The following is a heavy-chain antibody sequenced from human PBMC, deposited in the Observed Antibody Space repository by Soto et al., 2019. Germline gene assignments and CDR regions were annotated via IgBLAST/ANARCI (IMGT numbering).Heavy chain of an antibody. CDR2: ISYDGSNR. Sequence: QVQLVESGGGVVQPGGSLSLSCASSGFTFSTYGMHGVRQSPGKGLEWVAVISYDGSNRYYGDSVKGRCTISRDNTKNELYLQMNSLRAEDQAVYYFGSTWRGYYYFDSWGQGTLVAVSS. CDR1: GFTFSTYG. J-gene: IGHJ4*02. D-gene: IGHD3-3*01. V-gene: IGHV3-30*03. CDR3: GSTWRGYYYFDS.